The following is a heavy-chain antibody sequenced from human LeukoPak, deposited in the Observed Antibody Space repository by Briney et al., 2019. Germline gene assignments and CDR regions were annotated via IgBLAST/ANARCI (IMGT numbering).Heavy chain of an antibody. CDR3: ASGGYGSGSYYFDY. Sequence: GGSLRLSCAASGFTFSNYGMDWVRQAPGKGLEWVSYISSSSGNIYYADSVKGRFTISRDNAKTSLYLQMNSLRAEDTAVYFCASGGYGSGSYYFDYWGQGTLVTVSS. D-gene: IGHD3-10*01. V-gene: IGHV3-48*01. CDR2: ISSSSGNI. CDR1: GFTFSNYG. J-gene: IGHJ4*02.